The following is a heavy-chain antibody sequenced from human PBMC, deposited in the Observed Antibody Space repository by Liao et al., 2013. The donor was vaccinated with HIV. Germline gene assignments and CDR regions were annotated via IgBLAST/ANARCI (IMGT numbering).Heavy chain of an antibody. V-gene: IGHV4-30-4*08. CDR3: AREGRGAFQQYSFDY. D-gene: IGHD6-13*01. J-gene: IGHJ4*02. CDR2: IYYSGST. CDR1: GDSINSGDYF. Sequence: QVQLQESGPGLVQPSQTLSLTCTVSGDSINSGDYFWTWIRQPPGQGLEWLGYIYYSGSTSYNSSLRSRLAISIDTSKKQFSLRLTSVTAADTAVYYCAREGRGAFQQYSFDYWGRGTLVTVSS.